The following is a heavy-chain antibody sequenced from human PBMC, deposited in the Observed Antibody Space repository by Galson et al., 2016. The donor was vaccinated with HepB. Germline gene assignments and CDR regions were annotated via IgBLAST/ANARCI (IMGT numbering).Heavy chain of an antibody. J-gene: IGHJ4*02. CDR3: AHITTLATIDF. CDR2: IYWGDDE. V-gene: IGHV2-5*02. Sequence: VKPTQTLTLTCTFAGFSLSPAGVGVGWIRQPPGKALEWLALIYWGDDERSSPSLKSRLTITKDTSKNQVVLTMTNMDPVDTATYYCAHITTLATIDFWGQGALVTVSS. D-gene: IGHD1-14*01. CDR1: GFSLSPAGVG.